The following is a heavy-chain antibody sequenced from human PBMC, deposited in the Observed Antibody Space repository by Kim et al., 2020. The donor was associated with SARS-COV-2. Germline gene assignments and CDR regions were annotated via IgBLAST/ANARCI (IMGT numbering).Heavy chain of an antibody. CDR1: GFTFDDYA. CDR3: AKDTSAGLYYFDY. J-gene: IGHJ4*02. Sequence: GGSLRLSCVASGFTFDDYAMHWVRQAPGKGLEWVSGINWNSNSIGYADSVKGRFTISRDNAKNSLYLQINSLRPEDTALYYCAKDTSAGLYYFDYWGQGTLVTVSS. V-gene: IGHV3-9*01. D-gene: IGHD6-13*01. CDR2: INWNSNSI.